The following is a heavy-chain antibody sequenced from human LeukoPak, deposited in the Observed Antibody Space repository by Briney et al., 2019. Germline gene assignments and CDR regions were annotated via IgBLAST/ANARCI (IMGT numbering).Heavy chain of an antibody. Sequence: GGSLRLSCAASGFTFSNSWMYWVRHTPDKGLVWVSRIKYDGSSTVYADSVKGRFTIYRDNAKNTLDLQMNSLRAEDTAGYYCASGGPYSIWYLDYWGQGTLVTVSS. CDR2: IKYDGSST. V-gene: IGHV3-74*01. J-gene: IGHJ4*02. CDR3: ASGGPYSIWYLDY. D-gene: IGHD6-13*01. CDR1: GFTFSNSW.